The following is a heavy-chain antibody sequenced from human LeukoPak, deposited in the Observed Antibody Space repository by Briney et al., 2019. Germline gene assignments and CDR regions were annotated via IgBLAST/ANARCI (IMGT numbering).Heavy chain of an antibody. J-gene: IGHJ4*02. D-gene: IGHD3-22*01. CDR1: GFTVSSNY. V-gene: IGHV3-53*01. CDR3: AKDGGWTSSGYKYFDY. CDR2: IYSGGST. Sequence: GGSLRLSCAASGFTVSSNYMSWVRQAPGKGLEWVSVIYSGGSTYYADSVKGRFTISRDNSKNTLYLQMNSLRAEDTAVYYCAKDGGWTSSGYKYFDYWGQGTLVTVSS.